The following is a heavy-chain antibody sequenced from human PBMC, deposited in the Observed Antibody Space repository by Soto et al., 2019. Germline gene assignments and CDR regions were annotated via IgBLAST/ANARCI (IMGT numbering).Heavy chain of an antibody. Sequence: ASVKVSCKASRYTFTSYGISWVRQAPGQGLEWMGWISAYNGNTNYAQKLQGRVTMTTDTSTSTAYMELRSLRAEDTAVYYCARLRLTGYFEYWGKGTLVTVSS. CDR3: ARLRLTGYFEY. V-gene: IGHV1-18*01. J-gene: IGHJ4*02. CDR1: RYTFTSYG. CDR2: ISAYNGNT.